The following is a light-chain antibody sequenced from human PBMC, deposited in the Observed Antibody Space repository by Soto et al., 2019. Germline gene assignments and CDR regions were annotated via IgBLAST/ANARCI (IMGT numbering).Light chain of an antibody. V-gene: IGLV2-14*03. Sequence: QSALTQPASVSGSPGQSITISCTGTSSDIGAYNFVSWYQQHPVKAPKLMLYDVNIRPSGVSNLFSGSKSGNTASLTISGLHAEYEADYYCTSCTTSNTLIFGGGTKVT. CDR2: DVN. CDR1: SSDIGAYNF. J-gene: IGLJ2*01. CDR3: TSCTTSNTLI.